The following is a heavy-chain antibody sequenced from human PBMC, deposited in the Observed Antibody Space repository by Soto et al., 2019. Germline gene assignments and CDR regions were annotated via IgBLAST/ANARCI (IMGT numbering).Heavy chain of an antibody. D-gene: IGHD2-2*01. CDR1: GFTFSSYA. CDR2: ISGSGGST. V-gene: IGHV3-23*01. J-gene: IGHJ4*01. CDR3: AKTQDIVVVPAALCFDY. Sequence: GGSLRLSCAASGFTFSSYAMSWVRQAPGKGLEWVSAISGSGGSTYYADSVKGRFTISRDNSKNTLYLQMNSLRAEDTAVYYCAKTQDIVVVPAALCFDYWGHGTLVTVSS.